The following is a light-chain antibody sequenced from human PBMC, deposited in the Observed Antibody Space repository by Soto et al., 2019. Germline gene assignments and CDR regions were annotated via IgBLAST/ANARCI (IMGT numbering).Light chain of an antibody. J-gene: IGKJ4*01. CDR1: QSVSSN. Sequence: EIVMTQSPATLSVSPGERATLSCRASQSVSSNLAWYQQKPGQAPRLLIYGASIRATGIPARFSGSGSGTEFTLTISSLQSEDFAAYYCQQYNNWPPLTFGGGTKVEIK. CDR2: GAS. CDR3: QQYNNWPPLT. V-gene: IGKV3D-15*01.